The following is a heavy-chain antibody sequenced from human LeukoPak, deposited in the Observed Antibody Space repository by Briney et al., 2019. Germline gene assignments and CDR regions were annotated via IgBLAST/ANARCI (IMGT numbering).Heavy chain of an antibody. J-gene: IGHJ4*02. D-gene: IGHD3-9*01. CDR3: ARGPFPYYDILTGSLFDY. CDR2: INHSGST. V-gene: IGHV4-34*01. CDR1: GGPFSGYY. Sequence: PSETLSLTCAVYGGPFSGYYWSWIRQPPGKGLEWIGEINHSGSTNYNPSLKSRVTISVDTSKNQFSLKLSSVTAADTAVYYCARGPFPYYDILTGSLFDYWGQGTLVTVSS.